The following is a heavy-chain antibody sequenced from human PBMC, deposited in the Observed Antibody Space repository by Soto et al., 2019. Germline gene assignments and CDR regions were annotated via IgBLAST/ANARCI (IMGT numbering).Heavy chain of an antibody. CDR1: GGSFSGYY. Sequence: QVQLQQWGAGLLKPSETLSLTCAVYGGSFSGYYWSWIRQPPGKGLEWIGEINHSGSTNYNPSLTDRVTIXXDXPXXQFSLKLSSVTAAVTAVYYCARTRDGYNPDDAFDIWGQGTMVTVSS. V-gene: IGHV4-34*01. D-gene: IGHD5-12*01. CDR2: INHSGST. CDR3: ARTRDGYNPDDAFDI. J-gene: IGHJ3*02.